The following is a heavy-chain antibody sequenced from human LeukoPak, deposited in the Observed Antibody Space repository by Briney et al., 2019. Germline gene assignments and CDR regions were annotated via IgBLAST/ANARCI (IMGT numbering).Heavy chain of an antibody. J-gene: IGHJ3*02. CDR2: IYHSGST. CDR1: GGSISSSNW. D-gene: IGHD3-9*01. Sequence: PSGTLSLTCAVSGGSISSSNWWSWVRQPPGKGLEWIGEIYHSGSTNYNPSLKSRVTISVDTSKNQFSLKLSSVTAADTAVYYCARHGLRYFDWFTSLDAFDIWGQGTMVTVSS. V-gene: IGHV4-4*02. CDR3: ARHGLRYFDWFTSLDAFDI.